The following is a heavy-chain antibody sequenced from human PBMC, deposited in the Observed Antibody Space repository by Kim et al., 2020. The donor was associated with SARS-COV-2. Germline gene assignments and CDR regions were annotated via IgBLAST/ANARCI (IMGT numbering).Heavy chain of an antibody. Sequence: DGGSGYYSDSVKGRFTTTRDNANNMVYLQMNSLRVADTAIYYCTSIFEYWGQGALVTVSS. CDR3: TSIFEY. J-gene: IGHJ4*02. V-gene: IGHV3-74*01. CDR2: DGGSG. D-gene: IGHD3-3*02.